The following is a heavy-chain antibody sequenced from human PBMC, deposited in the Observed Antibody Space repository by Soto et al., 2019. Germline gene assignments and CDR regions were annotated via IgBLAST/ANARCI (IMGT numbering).Heavy chain of an antibody. D-gene: IGHD3-9*01. CDR3: AREREGYYDILTGNYGMDV. J-gene: IGHJ6*02. Sequence: ASVKVSCKASGYTFTSYYMHWVRQAPGQGLEWMGIINPSGGSTSYAQKFQGRVTMTRDTSTSTVYMELSSLRSEDTAVYYCAREREGYYDILTGNYGMDVWGQGTTVTVSS. CDR1: GYTFTSYY. V-gene: IGHV1-46*03. CDR2: INPSGGST.